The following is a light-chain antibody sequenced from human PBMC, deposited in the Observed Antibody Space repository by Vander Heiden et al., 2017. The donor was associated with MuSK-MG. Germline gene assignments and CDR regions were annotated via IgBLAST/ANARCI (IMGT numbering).Light chain of an antibody. V-gene: IGKV3-15*01. Sequence: EIVMTQSPATLSVSPGERATLSCRASQSVRSNLAWYQQKPGQAPRRLIYGASTRATGSPARFSGRGSGTEFTLTISSLQSEDLAVYYCQQDNHGPLTFGGGTKVEIK. CDR2: GAS. J-gene: IGKJ4*01. CDR1: QSVRSN. CDR3: QQDNHGPLT.